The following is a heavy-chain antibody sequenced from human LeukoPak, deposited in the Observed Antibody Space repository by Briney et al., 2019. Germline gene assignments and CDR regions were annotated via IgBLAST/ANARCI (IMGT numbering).Heavy chain of an antibody. CDR2: VIPAFGTA. CDR3: ATQGIGLAGGYFDS. Sequence: SVKLSCTASGGSFSTFSINWVRQAPGQGLEWMGRVIPAFGTADYSQKFQGRVTFTADMSTAAAYMDLRSLRSDDTALYYCATQGIGLAGGYFDSWGQGTRVTVSS. CDR1: GGSFSTFS. V-gene: IGHV1-69*06. J-gene: IGHJ4*02. D-gene: IGHD2-8*02.